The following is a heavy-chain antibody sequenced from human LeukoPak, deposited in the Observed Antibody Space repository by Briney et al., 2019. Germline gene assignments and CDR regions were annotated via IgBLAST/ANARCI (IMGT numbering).Heavy chain of an antibody. V-gene: IGHV3-43*01. D-gene: IGHD6-19*01. CDR2: IDRDSGGT. J-gene: IGHJ4*02. Sequence: GGSLRLSCATSGFRFDEYNIHWVRQPPGRGLEWVSVIDRDSGGTHNADSVRGRFTISRDNIKKSLNLQMNSLTTEDTAFYYCAKEHNTGWPNLDYWGQGTLVTVSS. CDR3: AKEHNTGWPNLDY. CDR1: GFRFDEYN.